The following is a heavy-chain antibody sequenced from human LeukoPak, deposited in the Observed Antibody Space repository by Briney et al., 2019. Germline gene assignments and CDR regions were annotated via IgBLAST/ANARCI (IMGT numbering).Heavy chain of an antibody. J-gene: IGHJ3*02. V-gene: IGHV1-2*02. CDR3: ASRESIVVVTAAAKDAFDI. D-gene: IGHD2-21*02. Sequence: ASVKVSCKVSGYTLRTQLSMHWVRQAPGQGLEWMGWINPNSGGTNYAQKFQGRVTMTRDTSISTAYMELSRLRSDDTAVYYCASRESIVVVTAAAKDAFDIWGQGTMVTVSS. CDR2: INPNSGGT. CDR1: GYTLRTQLS.